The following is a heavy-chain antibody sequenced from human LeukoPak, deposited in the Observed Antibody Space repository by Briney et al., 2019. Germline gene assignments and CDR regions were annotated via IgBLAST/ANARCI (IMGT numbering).Heavy chain of an antibody. CDR3: ARDPGTIFDVLNYHFDS. D-gene: IGHD3-3*01. CDR1: GFTFSSYP. Sequence: GGSPRLSCAASGFTFSSYPMHWVRQTPAKGLEWVAILSSDGVNKRYADSVRGRFTISRDNFKNTLYLQMSSMTAEDTAIYYCARDPGTIFDVLNYHFDSWGQGTLVTVSS. J-gene: IGHJ4*02. V-gene: IGHV3-30-3*01. CDR2: LSSDGVNK.